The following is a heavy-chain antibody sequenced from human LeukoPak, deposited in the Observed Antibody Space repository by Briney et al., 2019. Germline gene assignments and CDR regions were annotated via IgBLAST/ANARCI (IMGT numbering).Heavy chain of an antibody. J-gene: IGHJ4*02. Sequence: GGSLRLSCAASGFTFSSYGMHWVRQAPGKGLEWVAVISYDGSNKYYADSVKGRFTISRDNAKNSLYLQMNSLRAEDTALYYCAKAQYPFNYYDSVDYWGQGTLVTVSS. D-gene: IGHD3-22*01. CDR3: AKAQYPFNYYDSVDY. CDR2: ISYDGSNK. V-gene: IGHV3-30*18. CDR1: GFTFSSYG.